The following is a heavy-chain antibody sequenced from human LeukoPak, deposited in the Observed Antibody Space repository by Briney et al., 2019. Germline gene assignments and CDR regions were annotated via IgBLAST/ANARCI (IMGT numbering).Heavy chain of an antibody. CDR3: ARGYFDWQTNWFDP. D-gene: IGHD3-9*01. Sequence: PSETLSLTCAVYGGSFGGYYWSWIRQPPGKGLEWIGYIYHSGSTYYNPSLKSRVTISVDRSKNQFSLKLSSVTAADTAVYYCARGYFDWQTNWFDPWGQGTLVTVSS. V-gene: IGHV4-34*01. CDR2: IYHSGST. CDR1: GGSFGGYY. J-gene: IGHJ5*02.